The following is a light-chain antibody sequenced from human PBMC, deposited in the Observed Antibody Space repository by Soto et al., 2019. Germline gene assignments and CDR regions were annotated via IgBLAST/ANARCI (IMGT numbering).Light chain of an antibody. V-gene: IGLV2-8*01. CDR3: SSYAGSNNLI. CDR1: SSDVGAYNY. Sequence: QSVLTQPPSASGSPGQSVTISCTGASSDVGAYNYVSWYQQHPGKAPKLIIYEVTKRPSGVPDRFSGSKSGNTASLTVSGLQAEDEADFYCSSYAGSNNLIFGGGTKLTVL. CDR2: EVT. J-gene: IGLJ2*01.